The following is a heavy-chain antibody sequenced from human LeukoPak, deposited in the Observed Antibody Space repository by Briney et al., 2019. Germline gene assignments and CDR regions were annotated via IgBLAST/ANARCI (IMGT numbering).Heavy chain of an antibody. CDR1: GFTFSSYA. D-gene: IGHD6-13*01. J-gene: IGHJ4*02. V-gene: IGHV3-30*04. Sequence: GGSLRLSCAASGFTFSSYAMHWVRQAPGKGLEWVAVISYDGSNKYYADSVKGRFTISRDNSKNTLYLQMNSLRAEDTAVYYCTRLGAAAGTEDFDYWGQGTLVTVSS. CDR3: TRLGAAAGTEDFDY. CDR2: ISYDGSNK.